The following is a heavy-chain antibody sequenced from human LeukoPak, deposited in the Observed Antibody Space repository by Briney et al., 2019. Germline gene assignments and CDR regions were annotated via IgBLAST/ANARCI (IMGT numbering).Heavy chain of an antibody. CDR3: ARGRILTGYHNWFDP. CDR2: MNPNSGNT. V-gene: IGHV1-8*01. CDR1: GYTFTSYD. Sequence: ASVKVSCKASGYTFTSYDINWVRQATGQGLEWMGWMNPNSGNTGYAQKFQGRVTMTRNTSISTAYMELSSLRSEDTAVYYCARGRILTGYHNWFDPWGQGTLVTVSS. J-gene: IGHJ5*02. D-gene: IGHD3-9*01.